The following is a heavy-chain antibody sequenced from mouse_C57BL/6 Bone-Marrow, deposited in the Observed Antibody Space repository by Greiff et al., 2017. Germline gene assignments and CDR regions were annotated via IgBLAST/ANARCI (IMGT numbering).Heavy chain of an antibody. V-gene: IGHV2-5*01. CDR1: GFSLTSSG. D-gene: IGHD1-1*01. CDR3: AKKGKKLLGGAVDY. Sequence: VKLMESGPGLVQPSQSLSITCTVSGFSLTSSGVHWVRQSPGKGLEWLGVIWRGGRTDYNAAFMSSLSITKDNSKSQVFFKMNSLQADDTAIYYCAKKGKKLLGGAVDYWGQGTSVTVSS. CDR2: IWRGGRT. J-gene: IGHJ4*01.